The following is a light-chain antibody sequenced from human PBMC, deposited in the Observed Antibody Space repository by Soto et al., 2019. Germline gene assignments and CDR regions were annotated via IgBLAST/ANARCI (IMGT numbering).Light chain of an antibody. CDR3: SSYTSSSTLDVV. CDR2: DVS. J-gene: IGLJ2*01. Sequence: QSVLTQPASVSGSPGQSITISCTGTSSDVGGYNYVSWYQQHPGKAPKLMIYDVSNRPSGFSNRFSGSKSGNTASLTISGLQAEDEADYYCSSYTSSSTLDVVFGGGTKVTVL. CDR1: SSDVGGYNY. V-gene: IGLV2-14*01.